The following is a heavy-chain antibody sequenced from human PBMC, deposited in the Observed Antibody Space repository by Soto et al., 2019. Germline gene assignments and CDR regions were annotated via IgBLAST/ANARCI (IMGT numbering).Heavy chain of an antibody. CDR2: IWYDGTKK. Sequence: QVQQVESGGGLVQPGRSLRLSCAASGFTFSSYGMHWVRQAPGKGLEWVAVIWYDGTKKYYADSVKGRFTISRDTSKNTLYLQMNSLRAEDTAVYYCARNVPLDVWGQGTTVTVSS. D-gene: IGHD1-1*01. J-gene: IGHJ6*02. CDR3: ARNVPLDV. V-gene: IGHV3-33*01. CDR1: GFTFSSYG.